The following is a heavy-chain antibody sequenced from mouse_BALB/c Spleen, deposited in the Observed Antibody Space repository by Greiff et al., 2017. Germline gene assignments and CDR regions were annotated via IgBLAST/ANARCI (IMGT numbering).Heavy chain of an antibody. V-gene: IGHV1-82*01. Sequence: VQLQQSGPELVKPGASVKISCKASGYAFSSSWMNWVKQRPGQGLEWIGRIYPGDGDTNYNGKFKGKATLTADKSSRTAYMQLSSLTSVDSAVYFCAQDYYGSSYAMDYWGQGTSVTVSS. D-gene: IGHD1-1*01. CDR3: AQDYYGSSYAMDY. CDR2: IYPGDGDT. J-gene: IGHJ4*01. CDR1: GYAFSSSW.